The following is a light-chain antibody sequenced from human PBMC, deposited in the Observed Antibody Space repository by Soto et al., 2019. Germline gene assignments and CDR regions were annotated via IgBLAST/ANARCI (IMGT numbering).Light chain of an antibody. CDR2: DVY. Sequence: QSYLTQPASVSGSPGQSIAISCIGVRTDGDGHDYVSWYQQHPGQAPQLIIYDVYNRPSVVSDRFSGSKSGNTASLVISGLQAEDEADYFCTSYTASSPFYVFGAGTKLTVL. CDR1: RTDGDGHDY. J-gene: IGLJ1*01. V-gene: IGLV2-14*03. CDR3: TSYTASSPFYV.